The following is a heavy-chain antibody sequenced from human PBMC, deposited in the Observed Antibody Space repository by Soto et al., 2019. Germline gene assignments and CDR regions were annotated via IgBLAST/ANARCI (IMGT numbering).Heavy chain of an antibody. CDR1: GFSLSTSGMC. V-gene: IGHV2-70*01. Sequence: SGPTLVNPTQPLTLTCTFSGFSLSTSGMCVSWIRQPPGKALEWLALIDWDDDKYYSTSLKTRLTISKDTSKNQVVLTMTNMDPVDTATYYCARMEKVGAHYYYGMDVWGQGTTVTVSS. CDR2: IDWDDDK. J-gene: IGHJ6*02. D-gene: IGHD1-26*01. CDR3: ARMEKVGAHYYYGMDV.